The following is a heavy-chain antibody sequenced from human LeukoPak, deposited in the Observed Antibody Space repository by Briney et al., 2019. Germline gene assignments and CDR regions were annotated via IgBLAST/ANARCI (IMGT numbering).Heavy chain of an antibody. Sequence: GATVKVSCKASGYTFTSYYMHWVRQAPGQGLEWMGLINPSGGSTSYAQKFQGRVTMTRDMSTSTVYMELSSLTSEDTAVYYCARDAYSRFRRYNWFDPWGQGTLVTVSS. CDR1: GYTFTSYY. CDR2: INPSGGST. V-gene: IGHV1-46*01. J-gene: IGHJ5*02. CDR3: ARDAYSRFRRYNWFDP. D-gene: IGHD3-16*01.